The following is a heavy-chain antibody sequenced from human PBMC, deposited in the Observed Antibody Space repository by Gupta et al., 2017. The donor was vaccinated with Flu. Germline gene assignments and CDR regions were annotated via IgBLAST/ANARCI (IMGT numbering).Heavy chain of an antibody. CDR2: IWYDGSKQ. CDR1: GFTFRSNG. J-gene: IGHJ3*01. CDR3: ARWNIGHCSSTGGHGDAIDG. D-gene: IGHD2-2*01. Sequence: QVQLVESGGGVVQAGRSLILSCVASGFTFRSNGMHWVRQGPGKGLEWVAIIWYDGSKQNYADSVKGRFTISRDNSKNTLYLQMNSLRAEDTAVEDGARWNIGHCSSTGGHGDAIDGWGQWTLVTVST. V-gene: IGHV3-33*01.